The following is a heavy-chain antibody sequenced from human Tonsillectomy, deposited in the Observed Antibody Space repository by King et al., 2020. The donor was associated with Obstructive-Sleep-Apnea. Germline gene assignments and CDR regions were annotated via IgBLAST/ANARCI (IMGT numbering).Heavy chain of an antibody. Sequence: VQLQQWGAGLLKPSETLSLTCAVYGGSFSDYYWNWIRQPPGKGLEWIGEIIHGGSTNYNPSLKSRVTISVNTSKNQFSRNLRSVTAANTAVYYCARRDAFDIWGQGTMVTVSS. V-gene: IGHV4-34*12. CDR3: ARRDAFDI. CDR1: GGSFSDYY. J-gene: IGHJ3*02. CDR2: IIHGGST.